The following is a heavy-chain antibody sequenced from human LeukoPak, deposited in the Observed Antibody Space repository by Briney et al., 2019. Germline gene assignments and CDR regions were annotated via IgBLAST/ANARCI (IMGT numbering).Heavy chain of an antibody. D-gene: IGHD3-16*02. J-gene: IGHJ4*02. CDR2: ISGSGGST. V-gene: IGHV3-23*01. Sequence: GGSLRLSCAASGFTFSSYAMSWVRQAPGKGLEWVSAISGSGGSTYYADSVKGRFTISRDNSKNTLCLQMNSLRAEDTAVYYCAKDGTITFGGVIVMPNYYFDYWGQGTLVTVSS. CDR1: GFTFSSYA. CDR3: AKDGTITFGGVIVMPNYYFDY.